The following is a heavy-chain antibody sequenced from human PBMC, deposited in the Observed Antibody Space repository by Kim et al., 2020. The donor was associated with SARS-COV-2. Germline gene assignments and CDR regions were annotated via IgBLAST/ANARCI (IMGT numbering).Heavy chain of an antibody. D-gene: IGHD5-18*01. V-gene: IGHV3-11*06. CDR2: ISSSSSYT. J-gene: IGHJ3*02. CDR3: ARDRDSYDPTGAFDI. Sequence: GGSLRLSCAASGFTFSDYYMSWIRQAPGKGLEWVSYISSSSSYTNYADSVKGRFTISRDNAKNSLYLQMNSLRAEDTAVYYCARDRDSYDPTGAFDIWGQGTMVTVSS. CDR1: GFTFSDYY.